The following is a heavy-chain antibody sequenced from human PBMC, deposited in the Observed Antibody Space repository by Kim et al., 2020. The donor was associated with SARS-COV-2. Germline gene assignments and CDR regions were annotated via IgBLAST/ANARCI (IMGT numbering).Heavy chain of an antibody. V-gene: IGHV3-30*02. Sequence: NKYYADSVKGRFTISRDNSKNPLYLQMNSLRAEDTAVYYCAKDSSGWSDYWGQGTLVTVSS. CDR2: NK. CDR3: AKDSSGWSDY. D-gene: IGHD6-19*01. J-gene: IGHJ4*02.